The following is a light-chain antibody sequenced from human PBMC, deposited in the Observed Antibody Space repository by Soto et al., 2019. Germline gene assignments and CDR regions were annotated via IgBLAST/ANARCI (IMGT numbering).Light chain of an antibody. V-gene: IGKV3-15*01. J-gene: IGKJ1*01. Sequence: EIVMTQSPATLSVSPGERATHSCRASQSVSSNLAWYQQKPGQAPRLLIYGASTRATGIPARFSGSGSGTEFTLTISSLQSEDFAVYYCQQYNNWLTWTFGQGTKVDIK. CDR2: GAS. CDR1: QSVSSN. CDR3: QQYNNWLTWT.